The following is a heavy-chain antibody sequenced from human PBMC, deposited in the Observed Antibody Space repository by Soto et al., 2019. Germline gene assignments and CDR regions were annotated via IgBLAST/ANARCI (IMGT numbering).Heavy chain of an antibody. Sequence: GASVKVSCKASGYTFTSYGISWVRQAPGQGLEWMGWISAYNGNTNYAQKLQGRVTMTTDTSTSTAYMEPRSLRSDDTAVYFCARGRYCSGGSCYPPYFDYWGQGTLVTVSS. CDR2: ISAYNGNT. CDR1: GYTFTSYG. CDR3: ARGRYCSGGSCYPPYFDY. D-gene: IGHD2-15*01. V-gene: IGHV1-18*01. J-gene: IGHJ4*02.